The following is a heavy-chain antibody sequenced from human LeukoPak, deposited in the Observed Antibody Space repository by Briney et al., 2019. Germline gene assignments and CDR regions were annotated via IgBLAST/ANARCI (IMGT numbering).Heavy chain of an antibody. CDR3: AKDKGREGDY. V-gene: IGHV3-30*18. CDR2: ISADGIDK. CDR1: GFHFSNYG. J-gene: IGHJ4*02. Sequence: GGSLRLSCAASGFHFSNYGTHWVRQAPGRGLEWVAVISADGIDKYYADSVKGRFTISRDNSKNTLYLQMSSLRAEDTAVYYCAKDKGREGDYWGQGNLVTVSS.